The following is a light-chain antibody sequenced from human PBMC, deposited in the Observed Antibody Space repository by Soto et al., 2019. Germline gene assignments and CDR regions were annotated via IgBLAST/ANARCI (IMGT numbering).Light chain of an antibody. CDR1: SGSVSTSYY. CDR3: VLYMGSGIGV. CDR2: STN. Sequence: QTVVTQEPSFSVSPGGTVTLTCGLSSGSVSTSYYPSWYQQTPGQAPRTLIYSTNTRSSGVPDRFSGSILGNKAALTITGAQADDEYDYYCVLYMGSGIGVFGGGTKLTVL. V-gene: IGLV8-61*01. J-gene: IGLJ3*02.